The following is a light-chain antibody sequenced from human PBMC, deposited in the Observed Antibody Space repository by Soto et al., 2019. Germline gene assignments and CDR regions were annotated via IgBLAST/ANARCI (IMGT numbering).Light chain of an antibody. CDR1: RSVRSN. CDR2: GAS. J-gene: IGKJ1*01. V-gene: IGKV3-15*01. CDR3: QQYNYWPGT. Sequence: EIVMTQSPATLSVSPGERATLSCKASRSVRSNLAWYQQKPGQAPRLLISGASTRATGITDRFSRSGSGTEFTLTINRLQSEDFAVYYCQQYNYWPGTFGQGTKVDIK.